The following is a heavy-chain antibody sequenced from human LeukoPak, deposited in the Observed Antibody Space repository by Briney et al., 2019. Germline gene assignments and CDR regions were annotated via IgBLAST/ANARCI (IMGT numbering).Heavy chain of an antibody. J-gene: IGHJ4*02. D-gene: IGHD4-11*01. CDR1: GGSISSSSYY. CDR2: ISSSGSTI. V-gene: IGHV3-11*01. CDR3: ARMTTTSKDY. Sequence: LSLTCTVSGGSISSSSYYWGWIRQPPGKGLEWVSYISSSGSTIYYADSVKGRFTISRDNSKNTLYLQMNSLRAEDTAVYYCARMTTTSKDYWGQGTLVTVSS.